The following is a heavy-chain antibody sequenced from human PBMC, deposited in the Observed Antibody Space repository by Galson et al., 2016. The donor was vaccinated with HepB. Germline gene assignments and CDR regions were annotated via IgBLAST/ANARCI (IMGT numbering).Heavy chain of an antibody. Sequence: QSGAEVKKPGESLKISCKGSGYSFTTNWIAWVRQMPGKGLEWMGVIYPGDSDTRYSPSFRGQVTISADKSRSTADLQWSSLKASDTAIYYCARLAVADPTTGGFDYWGQGTLVTVSS. CDR2: IYPGDSDT. CDR3: ARLAVADPTTGGFDY. V-gene: IGHV5-51*01. J-gene: IGHJ4*02. D-gene: IGHD6-13*01. CDR1: GYSFTTNW.